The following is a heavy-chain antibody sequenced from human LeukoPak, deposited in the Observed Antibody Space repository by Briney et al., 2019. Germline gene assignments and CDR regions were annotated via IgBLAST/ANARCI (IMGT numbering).Heavy chain of an antibody. Sequence: GASVKASCKASGYTFTAYYMHWVRQAPGQGLEWMGWINPNIGGTNCAQKFQGRVTMTRDTSISTAYMELSSLRSEDTAVYYCARADLSSGGSGRGVYYFDYWGQGTLVTVSS. CDR1: GYTFTAYY. CDR2: INPNIGGT. D-gene: IGHD2-15*01. CDR3: ARADLSSGGSGRGVYYFDY. J-gene: IGHJ4*02. V-gene: IGHV1-2*02.